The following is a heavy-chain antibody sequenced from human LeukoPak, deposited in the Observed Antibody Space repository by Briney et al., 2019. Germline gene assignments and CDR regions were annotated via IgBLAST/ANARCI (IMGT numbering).Heavy chain of an antibody. CDR2: IYYSGST. CDR1: GGSISSYY. D-gene: IGHD5-18*01. J-gene: IGHJ4*02. Sequence: SETLSLTCTVSGGSISSYYWSWIRQPPGKGLEWIGYIYYSGSTNYNPSLKSRVTISVDTSKNQFSLKLSSVTAADTAVYYCAISKQGYSYGYFAYWAREPLVTVSS. V-gene: IGHV4-59*01. CDR3: AISKQGYSYGYFAY.